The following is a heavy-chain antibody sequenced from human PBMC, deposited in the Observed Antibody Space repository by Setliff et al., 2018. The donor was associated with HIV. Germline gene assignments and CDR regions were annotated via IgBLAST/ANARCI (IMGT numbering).Heavy chain of an antibody. V-gene: IGHV1-2*02. D-gene: IGHD3-22*01. CDR1: GFTLSEVS. J-gene: IGHJ6*03. CDR2: INPNSGAT. CDR3: ATGGYYYYDKSDYYYHIDV. Sequence: ASVKVSCKVSGFTLSEVSIHWVRQAPGKGLEWMGWINPNSGATNYAQNFQGRVTMTRDTSISTAYMDLSSLTSDDTAVYYCATGGYYYYDKSDYYYHIDVWGKGTTVTVSS.